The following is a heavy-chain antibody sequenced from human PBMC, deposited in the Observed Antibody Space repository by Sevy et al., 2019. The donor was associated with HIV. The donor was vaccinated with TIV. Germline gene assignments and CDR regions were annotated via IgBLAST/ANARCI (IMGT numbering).Heavy chain of an antibody. CDR3: AKDRSQPRLSKTVAGTLDY. J-gene: IGHJ4*02. CDR1: GFTFSSYG. V-gene: IGHV3-30*18. D-gene: IGHD6-19*01. CDR2: ISYDGSNK. Sequence: GGSLRLSCAASGFTFSSYGMPWVRQAPGKGLEWVAVISYDGSNKYYADSVKGRFTISRDNSKNTLYLQMNSLRAEDTAVYYCAKDRSQPRLSKTVAGTLDYWGQGTLVTVSS.